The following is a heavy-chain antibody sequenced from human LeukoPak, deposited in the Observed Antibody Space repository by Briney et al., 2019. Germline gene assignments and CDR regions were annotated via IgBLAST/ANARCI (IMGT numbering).Heavy chain of an antibody. CDR2: ISWDGGST. Sequence: GGSLRLSCAASGFTFDDYTTHWVRQAPGKGLEWVSLISWDGGSTYYADSVKGRFTISRDNSKNSLYLQMNSLRTEDTALYYCAKDDQTYCSTTSCYGGAFDYWGQGTLVTVSS. V-gene: IGHV3-43*01. J-gene: IGHJ4*02. CDR3: AKDDQTYCSTTSCYGGAFDY. CDR1: GFTFDDYT. D-gene: IGHD2-2*01.